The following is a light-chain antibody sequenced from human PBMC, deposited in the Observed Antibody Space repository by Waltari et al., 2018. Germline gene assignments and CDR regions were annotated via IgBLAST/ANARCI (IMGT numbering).Light chain of an antibody. J-gene: IGLJ3*02. CDR2: EVI. CDR3: CSYAGRNILV. CDR1: SSAVGFYHL. V-gene: IGLV2-23*02. Sequence: QSALPPPASLSGSPGQSITISCTGTSSAVGFYHLASWYQPHPDKAPKLMVYEVIDRPSGVSNRFSGSKSGNTASLTISGLQAEDEADYYCCSYAGRNILVFGGGTKLTVL.